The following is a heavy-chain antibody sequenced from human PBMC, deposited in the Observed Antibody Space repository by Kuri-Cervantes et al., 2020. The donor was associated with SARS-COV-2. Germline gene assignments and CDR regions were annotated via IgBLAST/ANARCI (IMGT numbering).Heavy chain of an antibody. CDR3: ARNNGAQQLVTFYYYYGMDV. D-gene: IGHD6-13*01. CDR2: ISGSGGST. Sequence: LKISCAASGFTFSSYAMSWVRQAPGKGLEWVSAISGSGGSTYYADSVKGRFTISRDNGKNSLYLQMDSLRAEDTAVYYCARNNGAQQLVTFYYYYGMDVWGQGTMVTVYS. CDR1: GFTFSSYA. J-gene: IGHJ6*01. V-gene: IGHV3-23*01.